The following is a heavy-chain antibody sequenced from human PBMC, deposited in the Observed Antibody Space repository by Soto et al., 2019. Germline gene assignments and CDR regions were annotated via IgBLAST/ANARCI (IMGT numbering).Heavy chain of an antibody. CDR1: GYTFSGYC. J-gene: IGHJ6*02. Sequence: QEQLVQSGAEVKKPGASVKVSCKASGYTFSGYCIHWLRQAPGQGLEWMGWINPNSGGTNYAQKFQGRVTVTRDTPTSTAYMELSRLTSDDTAVYYCARSLTEGYCTITGCYTRPLYGMDVWGQGTTVTVSS. D-gene: IGHD2-2*02. CDR2: INPNSGGT. V-gene: IGHV1-2*02. CDR3: ARSLTEGYCTITGCYTRPLYGMDV.